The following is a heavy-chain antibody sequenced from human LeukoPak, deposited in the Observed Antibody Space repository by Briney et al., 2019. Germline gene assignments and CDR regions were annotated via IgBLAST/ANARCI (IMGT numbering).Heavy chain of an antibody. CDR3: ARAIGQLWTPPDY. CDR2: ISYDGSKK. V-gene: IGHV3-30*03. CDR1: GFTFSSYG. J-gene: IGHJ4*02. Sequence: PGGPLRLSCAASGFTFSSYGMHWVRQPQGEGLEWVAVISYDGSKKYSAESVKGRFSISRDNSKNTLYLQMNSLRAEDTAVYYCARAIGQLWTPPDYWGQGTLVTISS. D-gene: IGHD5-18*01.